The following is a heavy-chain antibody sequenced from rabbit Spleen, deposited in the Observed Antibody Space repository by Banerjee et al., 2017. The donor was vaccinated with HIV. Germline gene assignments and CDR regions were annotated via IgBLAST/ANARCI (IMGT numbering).Heavy chain of an antibody. Sequence: QEQLVESGGGLVQPEGSLTLTCKASGFSFGDRDVMCWVRQAPGKGLEWIACINAATGKPVYATWAKGRFTISRTSSTTVTLQMTSLTVADMATYFCARDTGSSFSSYGMDLWGQGTLVTVS. CDR3: ARDTGSSFSSYGMDL. J-gene: IGHJ3*01. CDR1: GFSFGDRDV. D-gene: IGHD8-1*01. CDR2: INAATGKP. V-gene: IGHV1S45*01.